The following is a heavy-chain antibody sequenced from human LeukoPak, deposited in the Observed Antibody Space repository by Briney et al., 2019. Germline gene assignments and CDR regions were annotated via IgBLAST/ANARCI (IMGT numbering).Heavy chain of an antibody. Sequence: SETLSLTCSVSAGSIGDSYWSWVRQPPGKGLEWIGYISYSGSTNYNPSLKSRVTISVDTSKNQFSLKLNSVTAADTAIYYCARANFGQLLGLYYYYGMDAWGQGTTVTVSS. CDR2: ISYSGST. J-gene: IGHJ6*02. CDR1: AGSIGDSY. V-gene: IGHV4-59*01. CDR3: ARANFGQLLGLYYYYGMDA. D-gene: IGHD5-24*01.